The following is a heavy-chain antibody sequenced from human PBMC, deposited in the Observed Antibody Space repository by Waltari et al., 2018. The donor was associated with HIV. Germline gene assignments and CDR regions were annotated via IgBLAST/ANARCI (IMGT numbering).Heavy chain of an antibody. CDR1: GFRFTNYW. V-gene: IGHV5-51*03. CDR2: IYAGDSDT. J-gene: IGHJ4*02. CDR3: ARGNRWQVLSWFDY. Sequence: EVHLVQSGAEVKKPGESLKISCKASGFRFTNYWIGWVRQMPGKGLEWMGVIYAGDSDTTYSPSFQGQVTISTDKSINTAYLQWSSLKASDTAIYYCARGNRWQVLSWFDYWGQGTLVTVS. D-gene: IGHD6-19*01.